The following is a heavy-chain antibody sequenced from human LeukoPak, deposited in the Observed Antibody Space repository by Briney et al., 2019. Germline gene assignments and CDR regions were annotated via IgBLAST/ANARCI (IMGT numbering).Heavy chain of an antibody. CDR3: ASHLSLLDAFDI. D-gene: IGHD1-26*01. CDR1: GGSISSSSYY. Sequence: SETLSLTCTVSGGSISSSSYYWGWIRQPPGKGLEWFGSIYYSGSTYYNPSLKSRVTISVDTSKNQFSLKLSSVTAADTAVYYCASHLSLLDAFDIWGQGTMVTVSS. CDR2: IYYSGST. V-gene: IGHV4-39*07. J-gene: IGHJ3*02.